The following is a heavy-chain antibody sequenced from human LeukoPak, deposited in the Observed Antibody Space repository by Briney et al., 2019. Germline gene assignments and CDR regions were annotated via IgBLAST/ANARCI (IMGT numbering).Heavy chain of an antibody. J-gene: IGHJ4*02. CDR1: GYSISSGYY. CDR3: ARDKGSYGDFDY. V-gene: IGHV4-38-2*02. Sequence: PSETLSLTCAVSGYSISSGYYWGWIRQPPGKGLEWIGNIYHAGNAYYNPSLKSRVAISVDTSKNQFSLRLTSVTAADTAVYYCARDKGSYGDFDYWGQGTLVTVSS. CDR2: IYHAGNA. D-gene: IGHD5-18*01.